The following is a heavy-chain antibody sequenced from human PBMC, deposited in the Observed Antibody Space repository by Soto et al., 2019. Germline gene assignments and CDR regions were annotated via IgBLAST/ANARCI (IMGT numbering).Heavy chain of an antibody. Sequence: EVQLVETGGGLIQPGGSLRLSYAASGFTVSNTYMTWVRQPPGKGLECVSVIYTAGGTNYADSVKGRFIISRDNSKNTLYLQMNSLRAEDPAVYYCARALPVAKGGFDPWGQGTLVTVSS. CDR2: IYTAGGT. J-gene: IGHJ5*02. V-gene: IGHV3-53*02. CDR1: GFTVSNTY. D-gene: IGHD2-2*01. CDR3: ARALPVAKGGFDP.